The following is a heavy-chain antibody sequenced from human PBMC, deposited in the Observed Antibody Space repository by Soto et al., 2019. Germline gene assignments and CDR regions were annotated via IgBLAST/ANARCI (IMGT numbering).Heavy chain of an antibody. Sequence: PSETLSLTGAVGVGSFREYYWSWIRQPPGKGLEWIGEINQSGTTHYNPSLKRRLNITIDTSKNQFSLKLTSVTAADTATYYCARDIITVIGGQIYYYFGMDVWGQGTTVTVSS. CDR3: ARDIITVIGGQIYYYFGMDV. CDR2: INQSGTT. V-gene: IGHV4-34*01. D-gene: IGHD3-10*01. J-gene: IGHJ6*02. CDR1: VGSFREYY.